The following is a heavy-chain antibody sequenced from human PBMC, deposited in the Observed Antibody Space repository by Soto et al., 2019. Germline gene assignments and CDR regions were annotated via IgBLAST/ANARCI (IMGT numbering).Heavy chain of an antibody. CDR3: ARVPSDWSGGSCYSMYWFDP. Sequence: SVKVSCKASGGTFSSYAISWVRQAPGQGLEWMGGIIPIFGTANYAQKFQGRVTITADESTSTAYMELSSLRSEDTAVYYCARVPSDWSGGSCYSMYWFDPWGQGTLVTVSS. V-gene: IGHV1-69*13. CDR2: IIPIFGTA. J-gene: IGHJ5*02. CDR1: GGTFSSYA. D-gene: IGHD2-15*01.